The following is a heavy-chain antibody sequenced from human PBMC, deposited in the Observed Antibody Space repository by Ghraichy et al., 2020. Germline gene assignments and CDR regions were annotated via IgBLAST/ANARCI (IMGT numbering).Heavy chain of an antibody. V-gene: IGHV3-7*01. CDR3: ARDDPTYGSGLVDY. J-gene: IGHJ4*02. CDR2: IKQDGSEK. D-gene: IGHD3-10*01. Sequence: ERVANIKQDGSEKYYVDSVKGRFTISRDNAKNSLYLQMNSLRAEDTAVYYCARDDPTYGSGLVDYWGQG.